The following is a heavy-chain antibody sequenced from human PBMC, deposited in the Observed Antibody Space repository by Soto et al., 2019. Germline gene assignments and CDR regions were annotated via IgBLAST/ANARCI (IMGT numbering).Heavy chain of an antibody. J-gene: IGHJ4*02. CDR1: GFTFSSYG. Sequence: GGSLRLSCAASGFTFSSYGMHWVRQAPGKGLEWVAVISYDGSNKYYADSVKGRFTISRDNSKNTLYLQMNSLRAEDTAVYYCEKGSLWRLGELYIPTVSSYFDYWGQGALVTVSS. CDR2: ISYDGSNK. V-gene: IGHV3-30*18. CDR3: EKGSLWRLGELYIPTVSSYFDY. D-gene: IGHD3-16*01.